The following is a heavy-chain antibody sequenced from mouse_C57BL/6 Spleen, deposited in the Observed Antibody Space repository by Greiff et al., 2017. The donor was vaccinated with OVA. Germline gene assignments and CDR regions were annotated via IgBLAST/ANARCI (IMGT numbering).Heavy chain of an antibody. CDR3: SGGEIRSYFDD. J-gene: IGHJ2*01. D-gene: IGHD1-1*01. CDR2: IDPSDSYT. V-gene: IGHV1-69*01. CDR1: GYTFTSYW. Sequence: VQLQQPGAELVMPGASVKLSCKASGYTFTSYWMNWVKQRPGQGLEWIGEIDPSDSYTNYNQKFKGKSTLTVDKSSSTAYMQLSSLTSEDSAVYYCSGGEIRSYFDDWGQGTTLTVSS.